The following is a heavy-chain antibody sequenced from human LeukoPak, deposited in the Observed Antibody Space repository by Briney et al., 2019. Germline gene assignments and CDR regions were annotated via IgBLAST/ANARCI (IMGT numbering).Heavy chain of an antibody. D-gene: IGHD6-13*01. V-gene: IGHV4-4*07. CDR2: VYISGST. CDR3: ARGRIAAAGDGFDY. Sequence: SETLSLTCTVPGGSINSYYWSWIRQPAGKGLEWIGRVYISGSTNYNPSLRSRVIMSVDTSKNQFSLKLTSVTAADTAVYYCARGRIAAAGDGFDYWGQGTLVTVSS. J-gene: IGHJ4*02. CDR1: GGSINSYY.